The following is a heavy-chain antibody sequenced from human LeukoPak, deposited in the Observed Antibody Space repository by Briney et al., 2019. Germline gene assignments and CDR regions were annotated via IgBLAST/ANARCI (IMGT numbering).Heavy chain of an antibody. V-gene: IGHV3-7*01. J-gene: IGHJ4*02. Sequence: GGSLRLSCAASGFTFSSYWMSWVRQAPGKGLEWVANIKQDGSEKYYVDSVKGRFTISRDNAKNPLYLQMNSLRAEDTAVYYCARDSGYSGYDFDYWGQGTLVTVSS. CDR1: GFTFSSYW. D-gene: IGHD5-12*01. CDR2: IKQDGSEK. CDR3: ARDSGYSGYDFDY.